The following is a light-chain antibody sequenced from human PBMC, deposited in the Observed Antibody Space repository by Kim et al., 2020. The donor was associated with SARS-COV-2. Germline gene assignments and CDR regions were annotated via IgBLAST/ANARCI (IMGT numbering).Light chain of an antibody. Sequence: EIVLTQSPGTLSLSPGERATLSCRASQSVSSSYLAWYQQKPGQAPRLLINGASSRATGIPDRFSGSGSGTDFTLTISRLAPEDFAVYYCQQNVSSPRTFGQGTKVEIK. CDR2: GAS. V-gene: IGKV3-20*01. CDR3: QQNVSSPRT. CDR1: QSVSSSY. J-gene: IGKJ1*01.